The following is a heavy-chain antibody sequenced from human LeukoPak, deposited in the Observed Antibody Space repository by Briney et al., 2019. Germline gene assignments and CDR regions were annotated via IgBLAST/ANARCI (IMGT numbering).Heavy chain of an antibody. CDR2: ISGSGGST. CDR3: AKGRDFWSGYSLDY. V-gene: IGHV3-23*01. D-gene: IGHD3-3*01. J-gene: IGHJ4*02. CDR1: GFTFSSYA. Sequence: GGSLRLSCAASGFTFSSYAMSWVRQAPGKGLEWVSAISGSGGSTYYADSVKGRFTISRDNSKNTLYLQMNSLRAEDTAVYYCAKGRDFWSGYSLDYWGPGTLVTVSS.